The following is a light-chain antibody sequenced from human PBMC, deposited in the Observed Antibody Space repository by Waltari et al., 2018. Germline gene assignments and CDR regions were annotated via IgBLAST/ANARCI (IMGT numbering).Light chain of an antibody. CDR2: KAS. J-gene: IGKJ1*01. V-gene: IGKV1-5*03. Sequence: DIQLTQSPSTLTASVGDRVTITCRASQSISTWLAWYPQKPGKAPNLLIYKASTLQSGVPLRFGGSGSATEFTLTISSLQPDEFATYYCQQYNSYPWTFGQGTKVEIK. CDR3: QQYNSYPWT. CDR1: QSISTW.